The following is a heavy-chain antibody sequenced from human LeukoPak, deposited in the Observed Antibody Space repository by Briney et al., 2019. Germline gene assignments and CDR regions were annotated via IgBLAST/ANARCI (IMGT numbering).Heavy chain of an antibody. CDR3: ARGARDGGYYRTGGTDWGLDY. Sequence: GGSLRLSCAASGFTFSSYSMNWVRQAPGKGLEWVSSISSSSSYIYYADSVKGRFTISRDNAKNSLYLQMNSLRAEDTAVYYCARGARDGGYYRTGGTDWGLDYWGQGTLVTVSS. CDR1: GFTFSSYS. D-gene: IGHD1-26*01. V-gene: IGHV3-21*01. CDR2: ISSSSSYI. J-gene: IGHJ4*02.